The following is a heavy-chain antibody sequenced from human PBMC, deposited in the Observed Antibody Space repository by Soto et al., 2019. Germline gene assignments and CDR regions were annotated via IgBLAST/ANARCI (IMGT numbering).Heavy chain of an antibody. V-gene: IGHV3-9*01. Sequence: EVQLVESGGGLVQPGRSLRLSCAASGFTFDDYAMHWVRQAPGKGLEWVSGISWNSGSIDYADSVKGRFTISRDNAKNSLYLQMNSLRAEDTALYYCAKDRYYDGMDVWGQGTTVKVSS. CDR2: ISWNSGSI. CDR1: GFTFDDYA. J-gene: IGHJ6*02. CDR3: AKDRYYDGMDV.